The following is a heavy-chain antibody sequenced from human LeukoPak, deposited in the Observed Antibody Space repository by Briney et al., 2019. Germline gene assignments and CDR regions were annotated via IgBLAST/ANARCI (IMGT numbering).Heavy chain of an antibody. D-gene: IGHD3-22*01. J-gene: IGHJ6*03. CDR1: GYTFTSYY. V-gene: IGHV1-46*01. CDR2: INPSGGST. CDR3: ARDSHSSGYKARSYYYMDV. Sequence: GASVKVSCKASGYTFTSYYMHWVRQAPGQGLEWMGIINPSGGSTSYAQKFQGRVTMTRDMSTSTVYMELSSLRSEDTAVYYCARDSHSSGYKARSYYYMDVWGKGTTVTVSS.